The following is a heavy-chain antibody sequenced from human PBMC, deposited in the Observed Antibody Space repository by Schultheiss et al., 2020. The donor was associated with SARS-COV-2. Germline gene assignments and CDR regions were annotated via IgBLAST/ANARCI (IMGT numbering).Heavy chain of an antibody. Sequence: SETLSLTCTVSGGSISNGYYYWNWVRQPAGKGLEWIGRIYTSGTTNYNPSLKSRVTISVDTSKNQFSLKLSSVTAADTAVYYCARDRRSNYYYYGMDVWGQGTTVTVSS. CDR2: IYTSGTT. V-gene: IGHV4-61*02. D-gene: IGHD5/OR15-5a*01. CDR1: GGSISNGYYY. CDR3: ARDRRSNYYYYGMDV. J-gene: IGHJ6*02.